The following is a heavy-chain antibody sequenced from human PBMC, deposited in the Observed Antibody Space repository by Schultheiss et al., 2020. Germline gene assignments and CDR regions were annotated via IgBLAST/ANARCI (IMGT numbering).Heavy chain of an antibody. CDR3: ARDKGLRPGDY. Sequence: GGSLRLSCTASGFTFSSYAMHWFRQAPGKGLEWVAVISYDGSNKYYADSVKGRFTISRDNSKNTLYLQMNSLRAEDTAVYYCARDKGLRPGDYWGQGTLVTVSS. CDR1: GFTFSSYA. J-gene: IGHJ4*02. CDR2: ISYDGSNK. D-gene: IGHD3-16*01. V-gene: IGHV3-30*04.